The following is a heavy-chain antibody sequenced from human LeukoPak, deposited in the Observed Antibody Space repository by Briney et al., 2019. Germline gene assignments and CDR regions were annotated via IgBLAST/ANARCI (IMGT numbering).Heavy chain of an antibody. V-gene: IGHV3-30*01. CDR3: ARASVRGDFDY. CDR2: KSYDGSNK. D-gene: IGHD3-10*02. Sequence: GGFLRLSCAAPGITFSCYVLHWVRQAPGKGLGWVVIKSYDGSNKYYADYAKGRFTISRDNSKNTLYFQMNSLRAEDTAVYYCARASVRGDFDYWGQGTLVTVSS. J-gene: IGHJ4*02. CDR1: GITFSCYV.